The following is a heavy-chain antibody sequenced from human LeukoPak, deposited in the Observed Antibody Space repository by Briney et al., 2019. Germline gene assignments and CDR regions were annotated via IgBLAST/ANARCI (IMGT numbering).Heavy chain of an antibody. D-gene: IGHD4-17*01. Sequence: ASGKVSCKASGRTFNSYAISWVRQAPGQGLEWMGRIIPIFGIANYAQKFQGRVTITADKSTSTAYMELSSLRSEDTAVYYCARETTYGDYDYWGQGTLVTVSS. CDR2: IIPIFGIA. CDR3: ARETTYGDYDY. J-gene: IGHJ4*02. CDR1: GRTFNSYA. V-gene: IGHV1-69*04.